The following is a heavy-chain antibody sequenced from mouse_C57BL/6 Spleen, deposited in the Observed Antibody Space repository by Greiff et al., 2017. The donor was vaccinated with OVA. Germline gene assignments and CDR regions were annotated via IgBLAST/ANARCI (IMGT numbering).Heavy chain of an antibody. CDR3: ARGDFSFDY. CDR2: ISYDGSN. CDR1: GYSITSGYF. V-gene: IGHV3-6*01. Sequence: DVQLVESGPGLVKPSQSLSLTCSVTGYSITSGYFWNWIRQFPGNKLEWMGYISYDGSNNYNPSLKNRISITRDTSKNQFFLKLNSVTTEDTATYYCARGDFSFDYWGQGTTLTVSS. J-gene: IGHJ2*01.